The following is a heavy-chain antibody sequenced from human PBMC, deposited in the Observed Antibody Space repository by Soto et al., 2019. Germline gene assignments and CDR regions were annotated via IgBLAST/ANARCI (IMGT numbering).Heavy chain of an antibody. J-gene: IGHJ4*02. V-gene: IGHV3-23*01. Sequence: PGGSLRLSCVASGFTFSSSAMTWVRQPPGKGLEWVSSVSATGDSTYYADSVKGQFTISRDNSKNTVYLQMNSLRVEDTAVYYCAKDLWVARGYFQYWGRGSLVTVSS. CDR1: GFTFSSSA. D-gene: IGHD1-26*01. CDR2: VSATGDST. CDR3: AKDLWVARGYFQY.